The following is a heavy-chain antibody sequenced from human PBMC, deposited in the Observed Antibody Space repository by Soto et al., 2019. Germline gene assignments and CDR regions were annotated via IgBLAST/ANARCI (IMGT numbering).Heavy chain of an antibody. J-gene: IGHJ5*02. Sequence: PGESLTISCKVSGYSFTSYWIIWVLQMPGKGLEWMGRIDPSDSYTNYSPSFQGHVTISADKSISTAYLQWSSLKASDTAMYYCARHVVTYNWFDPWGQGTMVTVSS. CDR1: GYSFTSYW. CDR3: ARHVVTYNWFDP. D-gene: IGHD3-22*01. CDR2: IDPSDSYT. V-gene: IGHV5-10-1*01.